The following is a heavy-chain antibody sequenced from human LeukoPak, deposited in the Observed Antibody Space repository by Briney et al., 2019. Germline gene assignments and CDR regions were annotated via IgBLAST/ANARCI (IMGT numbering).Heavy chain of an antibody. CDR2: INDGGTI. V-gene: IGHV4-34*01. D-gene: IGHD1-7*01. J-gene: IGHJ6*03. CDR3: ARRWNYGRNYYIDV. Sequence: PSETLSLTCAVYGGSFNIYYWSWIRQSPGKGLEWIGEINDGGTINYNPSLLSRVTISLDRSKNQFSLKLTSVTTTDTAVYYCARRWNYGRNYYIDVWGKGATVSVPS. CDR1: GGSFNIYY.